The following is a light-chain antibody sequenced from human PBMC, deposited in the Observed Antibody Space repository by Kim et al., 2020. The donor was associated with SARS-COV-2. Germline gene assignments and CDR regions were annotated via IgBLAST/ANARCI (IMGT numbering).Light chain of an antibody. CDR3: LLSYSAVLVL. J-gene: IGLJ2*01. CDR2: NIN. V-gene: IGLV7-46*01. Sequence: GGTVTLPCGSSTGAVTDGHYPYWFQQKPGQAPKTLIYNINNRHSWTPARFSGSLLGGKAALILSGAQPEDEADYYCLLSYSAVLVLFGGGTQLTVL. CDR1: TGAVTDGHY.